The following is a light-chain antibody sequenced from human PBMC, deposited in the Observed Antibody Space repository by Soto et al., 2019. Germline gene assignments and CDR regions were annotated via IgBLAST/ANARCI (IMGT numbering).Light chain of an antibody. CDR3: QSYDNSLSGSGV. V-gene: IGLV1-40*01. Sequence: QSVLTRPPSVSGAPGQRVIISCTGSTSNIGAGYNVYWYQQLPGTAPKLLIYGNTNRPSGVPDRFSGSKSGTSASLAITGLQAEDEADYYCQSYDNSLSGSGVFGTGTKLTVL. J-gene: IGLJ1*01. CDR2: GNT. CDR1: TSNIGAGYN.